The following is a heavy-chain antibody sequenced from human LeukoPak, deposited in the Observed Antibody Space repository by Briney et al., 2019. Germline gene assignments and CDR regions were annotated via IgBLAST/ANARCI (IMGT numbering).Heavy chain of an antibody. Sequence: KPSETLSLTCTVSGGSISSYYWSWLRQPPGKGLEWIGYIYYSGSTNYNPSLKSRVTISVDTSKNQFSLKLSSVSAADTAVYYCARHLAFNYYVSGRSDAFHICGQGTMVTVSS. CDR1: GGSISSYY. D-gene: IGHD3-10*01. J-gene: IGHJ3*02. CDR3: ARHLAFNYYVSGRSDAFHI. CDR2: IYYSGST. V-gene: IGHV4-59*08.